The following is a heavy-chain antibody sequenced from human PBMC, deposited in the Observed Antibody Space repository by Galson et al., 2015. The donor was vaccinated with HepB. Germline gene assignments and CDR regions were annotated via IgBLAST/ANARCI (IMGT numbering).Heavy chain of an antibody. J-gene: IGHJ4*02. CDR3: ARDLYDFWSGYSGFDY. D-gene: IGHD3-3*01. Sequence: SLRLSCAASGFTFSSYAMHWVRQAPGKGLEWVAVISYDGSNKYYADSVKGRFTISRDNSKNTLYLQMNSLRAEDTAVYYCARDLYDFWSGYSGFDYWGQGTLVTVSS. V-gene: IGHV3-30-3*01. CDR1: GFTFSSYA. CDR2: ISYDGSNK.